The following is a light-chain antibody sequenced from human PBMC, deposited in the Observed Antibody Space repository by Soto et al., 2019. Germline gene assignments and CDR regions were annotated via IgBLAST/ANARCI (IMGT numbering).Light chain of an antibody. V-gene: IGKV1-12*01. CDR1: QDISSW. Sequence: DIQMTQSPSSVSASVGDSVTITCRASQDISSWVAWYQQKPGKAPKLLIHAASSLQDGVPSRFSGSGSVTDFTLTISSLQPEDFATYYCQEVNSFPGVTFGPGTKVYIK. J-gene: IGKJ3*01. CDR3: QEVNSFPGVT. CDR2: AAS.